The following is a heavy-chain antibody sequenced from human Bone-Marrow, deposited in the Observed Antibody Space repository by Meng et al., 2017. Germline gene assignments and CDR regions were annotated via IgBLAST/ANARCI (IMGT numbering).Heavy chain of an antibody. J-gene: IGHJ4*02. D-gene: IGHD3-22*01. CDR3: ARDNTMIGSFDY. Sequence: QLQLQQVGAGRLTPPQTLPPPCAVYGWSFSGYYSSCIRQPPGKVLEWIGEINHSGSTNYTPSLKSRVTISVDTSKNQFSRKLTSETAADTALYYCARDNTMIGSFDYWGQGTLFTVSS. V-gene: IGHV4-34*01. CDR1: GWSFSGYY. CDR2: INHSGST.